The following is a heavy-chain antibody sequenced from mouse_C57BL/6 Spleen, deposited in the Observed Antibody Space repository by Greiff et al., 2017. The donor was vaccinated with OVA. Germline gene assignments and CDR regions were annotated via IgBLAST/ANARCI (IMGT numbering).Heavy chain of an antibody. CDR3: ARVGTHSNYDFDD. Sequence: EVQLQESGPGLVKPSQSLSLTCSVTGYSITSGYYWNWIRQFPGNKLEWMGYISYDGSNNYNPSLKNRISITRDTSKNQFFLKLNSVTTEDTATYYCARVGTHSNYDFDDWGQGTTLTVSS. D-gene: IGHD2-5*01. CDR1: GYSITSGYY. CDR2: ISYDGSN. J-gene: IGHJ2*01. V-gene: IGHV3-6*01.